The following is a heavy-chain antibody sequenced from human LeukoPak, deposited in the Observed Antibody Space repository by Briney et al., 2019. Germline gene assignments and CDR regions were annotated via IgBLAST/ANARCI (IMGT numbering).Heavy chain of an antibody. J-gene: IGHJ6*03. CDR3: ARDAGYYYYYMDV. Sequence: EASVKVSCKASESTFSSYAISWVRQAPGQGLEWMGRIIPIFGTANYAQKFQGRVTITTDESTSTAYMELSSLRSEDTAVYYCARDAGYYYYYMDVWGKGTTVTVSS. V-gene: IGHV1-69*05. CDR1: ESTFSSYA. CDR2: IIPIFGTA.